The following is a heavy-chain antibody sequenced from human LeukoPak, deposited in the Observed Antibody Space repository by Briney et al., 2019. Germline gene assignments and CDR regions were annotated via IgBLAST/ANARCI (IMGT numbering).Heavy chain of an antibody. CDR3: ARGLGDYNTDWFPVSGY. D-gene: IGHD3-9*01. Sequence: SVKVSCKASGGTFSSYAITWVRQAPGQGLEWMGGIIPIFGAANYAQNFQGRVTITTDESTSTAYMELSSLRSDDTAIYYCARGLGDYNTDWFPVSGYWGQGTLVTVSS. CDR1: GGTFSSYA. CDR2: IIPIFGAA. J-gene: IGHJ4*02. V-gene: IGHV1-69*05.